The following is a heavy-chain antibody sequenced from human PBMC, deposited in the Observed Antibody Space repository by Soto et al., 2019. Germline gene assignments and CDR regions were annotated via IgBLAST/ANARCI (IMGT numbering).Heavy chain of an antibody. J-gene: IGHJ6*02. Sequence: ASVKVSCKASGYTFTSYGISWVRQAPGQGLEWMGWISAYNGNTNYAQKLQGRVTMTTDTSTSTAYMELRSLRSDDTAVYYCARNGVGATTRANYYSSGMDVWGQGTTVTVSS. CDR1: GYTFTSYG. V-gene: IGHV1-18*01. D-gene: IGHD1-26*01. CDR2: ISAYNGNT. CDR3: ARNGVGATTRANYYSSGMDV.